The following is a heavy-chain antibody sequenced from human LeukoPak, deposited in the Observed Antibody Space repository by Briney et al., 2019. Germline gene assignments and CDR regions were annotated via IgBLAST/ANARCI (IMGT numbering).Heavy chain of an antibody. V-gene: IGHV3-48*01. CDR3: AREGDGGNSGFAY. CDR2: ISSTSVI. CDR1: GFTFSGYN. Sequence: PGGSLRLSCAVSGFTFSGYNMNWVRQAPGKELEWIAYISSTSVIYYADSLKGRFTISRDNAKNSLYLQMNSLRVDDTAVYYCAREGDGGNSGFAYWGQGTLVTVSS. J-gene: IGHJ4*02. D-gene: IGHD4-23*01.